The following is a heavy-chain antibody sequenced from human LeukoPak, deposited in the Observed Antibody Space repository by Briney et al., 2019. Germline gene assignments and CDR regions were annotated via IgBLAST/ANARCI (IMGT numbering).Heavy chain of an antibody. CDR2: IYYSGST. D-gene: IGHD4-17*01. Sequence: SETLSLTCSVSGGSISSYYWSWIRQPPGKGLEWIGYIYYSGSTIYNPSLKSRVTISVDTSKNQLSLKLSSVSAADTAVYYCARGINDYGENFDYWGQGTLVTVSS. CDR1: GGSISSYY. J-gene: IGHJ4*02. CDR3: ARGINDYGENFDY. V-gene: IGHV4-59*01.